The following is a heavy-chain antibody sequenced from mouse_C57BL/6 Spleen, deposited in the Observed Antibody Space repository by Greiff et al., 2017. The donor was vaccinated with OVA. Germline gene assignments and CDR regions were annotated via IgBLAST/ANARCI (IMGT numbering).Heavy chain of an antibody. CDR2: IDPETGGT. V-gene: IGHV1-15*01. CDR1: GYTFTDYE. D-gene: IGHD2-5*01. CDR3: TRSSYYSNPYYFDY. J-gene: IGHJ2*01. Sequence: QVQLQQSGAELVRPGASVTLSCKASGYTFTDYEMHWVKQTPVHGLEWIGAIDPETGGTAYNQKFKGKAILTADKSSSTAYMELRSLTSEDSAVYYCTRSSYYSNPYYFDYWGQGTTLTVSS.